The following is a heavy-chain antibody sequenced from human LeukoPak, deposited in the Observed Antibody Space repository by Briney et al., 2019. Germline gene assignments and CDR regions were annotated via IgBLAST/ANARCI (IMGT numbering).Heavy chain of an antibody. Sequence: PGGSLRLSCAASGFTVNNNYMSWVRQAPGKGLESVSLIYNSGNTYYADSVKGRFTISRDNSKNTLYLQMNSLRAEDTAVYYCARGGSGWNYFDYWGQGTLVTVSS. CDR3: ARGGSGWNYFDY. V-gene: IGHV3-53*01. CDR2: IYNSGNT. CDR1: GFTVNNNY. D-gene: IGHD6-19*01. J-gene: IGHJ4*02.